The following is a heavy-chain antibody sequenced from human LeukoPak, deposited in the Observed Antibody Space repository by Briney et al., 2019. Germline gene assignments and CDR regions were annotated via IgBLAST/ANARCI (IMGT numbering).Heavy chain of an antibody. CDR2: ISYDGSNK. D-gene: IGHD6-19*01. V-gene: IGHV3-30*03. CDR1: GFTFSSYG. J-gene: IGHJ4*02. Sequence: GGSLRLSCAASGFTFSSYGMHWVRQAPGKGLEWVAVISYDGSNKYYADSVKGRFTISRDNSKNTLYLQMNSLRAEDTAVYYCTSRAIAVANARGQGTLVTVSS. CDR3: TSRAIAVANA.